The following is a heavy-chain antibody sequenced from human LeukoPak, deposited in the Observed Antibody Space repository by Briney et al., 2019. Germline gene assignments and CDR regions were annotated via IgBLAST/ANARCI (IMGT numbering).Heavy chain of an antibody. CDR1: GGSISSYY. D-gene: IGHD4-17*01. CDR2: IYYSGST. J-gene: IGHJ3*02. Sequence: SETLSLTCTVSGGSISSYYWSWIRQPPGKGLEWIGYIYYSGSTNYNPSLKSRVTISVDTSKNQFSLKLSSVTAADTAVYYCAGLNLYGDAFDIWGQGTMVTVSS. V-gene: IGHV4-59*08. CDR3: AGLNLYGDAFDI.